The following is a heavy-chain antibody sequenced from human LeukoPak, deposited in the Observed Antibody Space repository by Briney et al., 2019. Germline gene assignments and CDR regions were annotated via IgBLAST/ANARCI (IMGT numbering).Heavy chain of an antibody. CDR3: ATGLAAAGTRGY. D-gene: IGHD6-13*01. CDR2: VDPEDGET. J-gene: IGHJ4*02. Sequence: ASVKVSCKASGYTFTDYYMHWVQQAPGKGLEWMGLVDPEDGETIYAEKFQGRVTITADTSTDTAYMELSSLRSEDTAVYYCATGLAAAGTRGYWGQGTLVTVSS. V-gene: IGHV1-69-2*01. CDR1: GYTFTDYY.